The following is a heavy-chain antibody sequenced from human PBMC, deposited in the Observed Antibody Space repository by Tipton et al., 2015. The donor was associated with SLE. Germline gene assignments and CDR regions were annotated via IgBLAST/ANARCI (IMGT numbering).Heavy chain of an antibody. V-gene: IGHV1-2*02. CDR3: AAIGGAGTAFDI. CDR1: GYTFTRYY. J-gene: IGHJ3*02. D-gene: IGHD6-13*01. Sequence: QVQLVQSGAEVKKPGASVKVSCKASGYTFTRYYIHWVRQAPGQGLEWMGWINPNTGGGGTSSLEKFQGRVTMTRDTSISTAYLELTRLTYDDTAVYYCAAIGGAGTAFDIWGQGTVVTVYS. CDR2: INPNTGGGGT.